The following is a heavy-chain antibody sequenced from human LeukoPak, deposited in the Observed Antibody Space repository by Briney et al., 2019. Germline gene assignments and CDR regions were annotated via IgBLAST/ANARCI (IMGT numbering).Heavy chain of an antibody. Sequence: SETLSLTCTVSGGSISSYYWSWIRQPPGKGLEWIGYIYYSGSTNYNPSLKSRVTISVDTSKNQFSLKLSSVTAADTAVYYCARDSLGYCSSTSCYPGGYYYYGMDVWGQGATVTVSS. J-gene: IGHJ6*02. CDR2: IYYSGST. V-gene: IGHV4-59*01. D-gene: IGHD2-2*01. CDR1: GGSISSYY. CDR3: ARDSLGYCSSTSCYPGGYYYYGMDV.